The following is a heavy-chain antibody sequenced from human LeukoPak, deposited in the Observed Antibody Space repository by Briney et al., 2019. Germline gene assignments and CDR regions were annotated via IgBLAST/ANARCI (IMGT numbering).Heavy chain of an antibody. D-gene: IGHD5-12*01. Sequence: GGSLRLSCAASGFTFSSYSMNWVRQAPWKGLEWVSSISSSSSYIYYADSVKGRFTISRDNAKNSLYLQMNSLRAEDTAVYYCARGAAGYSGYDLVTYYFDYWGQGTLVTVSS. J-gene: IGHJ4*02. CDR3: ARGAAGYSGYDLVTYYFDY. V-gene: IGHV3-21*01. CDR2: ISSSSSYI. CDR1: GFTFSSYS.